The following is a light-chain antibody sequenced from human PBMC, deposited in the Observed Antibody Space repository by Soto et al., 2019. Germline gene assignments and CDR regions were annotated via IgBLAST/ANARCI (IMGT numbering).Light chain of an antibody. CDR3: QQYGSSPRT. CDR2: GES. J-gene: IGKJ1*01. Sequence: EIVLTQSPGTLSLSPGERATLSCRASQSVSSSYLAWYQQKPGQAHRLLIYGESSRATGIPDRFSGSGSGTDFTLTISRLEPEDFAVYYCQQYGSSPRTFGQGTKVEIK. CDR1: QSVSSSY. V-gene: IGKV3-20*01.